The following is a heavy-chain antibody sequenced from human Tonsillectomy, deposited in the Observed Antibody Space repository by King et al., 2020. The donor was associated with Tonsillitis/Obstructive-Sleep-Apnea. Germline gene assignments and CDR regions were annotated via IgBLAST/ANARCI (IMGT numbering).Heavy chain of an antibody. CDR1: GGSISSGGYY. Sequence: QLQESGPGLVKPSQTLSLTCTVSGGSISSGGYYWSWIRQHPGKGLEWIGYIYYSGSTYYNPSLKSRVTISVDTSKNPFSLKLSSVTAADTAVYYCAREGRYYYDSSGYYQYYFDYWGQGTLVTVSS. J-gene: IGHJ4*02. CDR3: AREGRYYYDSSGYYQYYFDY. CDR2: IYYSGST. V-gene: IGHV4-31*03. D-gene: IGHD3-22*01.